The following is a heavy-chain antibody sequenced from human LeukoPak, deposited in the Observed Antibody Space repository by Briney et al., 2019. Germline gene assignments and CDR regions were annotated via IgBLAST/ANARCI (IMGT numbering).Heavy chain of an antibody. V-gene: IGHV3-66*01. D-gene: IGHD6-13*01. J-gene: IGHJ3*02. CDR2: IYSGGST. CDR1: GFTVSSNY. CDR3: AHGGIAAADTGAFDI. Sequence: GGSLRLSCAASGFTVSSNYMSWVRQAPGKGLEWVSVIYSGGSTYYADSVKGRFTISRDNSKNTLYLQMNSLRAEDTAVYYCAHGGIAAADTGAFDIWGQGTMVTVSS.